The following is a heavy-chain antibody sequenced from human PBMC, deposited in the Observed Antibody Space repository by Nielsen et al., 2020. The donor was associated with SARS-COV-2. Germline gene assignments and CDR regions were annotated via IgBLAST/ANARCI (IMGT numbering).Heavy chain of an antibody. CDR3: ARGRWELGAVIIPYYYYYYMDV. Sequence: WIRQPPGKGLEWIGEIYHSGSTNYNPSLKSRVTISVDTSKNQFSLKLSSVTAADTAVYYCARGRWELGAVIIPYYYYYYMDVWGKGTTVTVSS. J-gene: IGHJ6*03. D-gene: IGHD3-3*01. CDR2: IYHSGST. V-gene: IGHV4-34*09.